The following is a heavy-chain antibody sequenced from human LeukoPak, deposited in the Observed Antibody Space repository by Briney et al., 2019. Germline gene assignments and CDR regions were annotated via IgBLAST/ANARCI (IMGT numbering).Heavy chain of an antibody. CDR1: GDSVNSATFY. D-gene: IGHD3/OR15-3a*01. CDR3: ARDFWAATGAFEI. J-gene: IGHJ3*02. V-gene: IGHV4-61*01. CDR2: TYNRGNT. Sequence: SETLSLTCTVSGDSVNSATFYWAWIRQSPGKGLELIGYTYNRGNTYYNPSLNIRVTISVDTSKNQFSLKLRSVTAADSAVYYCARDFWAATGAFEIWGQGASVTVSS.